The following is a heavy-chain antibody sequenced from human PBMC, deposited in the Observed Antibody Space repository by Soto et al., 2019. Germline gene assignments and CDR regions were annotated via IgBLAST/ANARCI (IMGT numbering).Heavy chain of an antibody. D-gene: IGHD3-16*01. CDR2: VSTYHANR. CDR3: GREPENRGGEDANGRALDM. Sequence: QAQLLQSGGEVKKPGDSVKVSCKASGYTFSNYGVSWVRQAPGQGLEWMGWVSTYHANRNYAQKFQDRVTMTTDTTTRKAYVELKSLRCEDTAVYYSGREPENRGGEDANGRALDMWGQGTMVTVSS. J-gene: IGHJ3*02. V-gene: IGHV1-18*04. CDR1: GYTFSNYG.